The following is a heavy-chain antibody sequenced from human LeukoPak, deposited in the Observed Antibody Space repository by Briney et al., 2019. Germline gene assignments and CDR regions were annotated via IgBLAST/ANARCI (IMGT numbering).Heavy chain of an antibody. V-gene: IGHV1-18*01. CDR2: ISPHNGST. J-gene: IGHJ4*02. CDR1: GYTFTNYA. D-gene: IGHD4-23*01. Sequence: ASGKVSCKASGYTFTNYALTWVRQAPGQGLEWMGWISPHNGSTNYAQKLQGRVTMTTDTSTSTVYMELRSLRSDDTAVYYCARVGYGANFNGYWGQGTLVTVSS. CDR3: ARVGYGANFNGY.